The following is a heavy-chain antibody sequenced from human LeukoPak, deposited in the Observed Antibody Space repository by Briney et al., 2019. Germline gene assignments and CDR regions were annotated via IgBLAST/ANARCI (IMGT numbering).Heavy chain of an antibody. J-gene: IGHJ4*02. D-gene: IGHD6-19*01. CDR1: GGSIRSYY. CDR3: ARGGSGWLFDY. V-gene: IGHV4-59*01. Sequence: SETLSLTCTVSGGSIRSYYWSWIRQPPGKGLDWIGYIYYSGSTNYNPSLKSRVTISVDTSKNQFSLKVSSVTAADTAVYYCARGGSGWLFDYWGQGTLVTVSS. CDR2: IYYSGST.